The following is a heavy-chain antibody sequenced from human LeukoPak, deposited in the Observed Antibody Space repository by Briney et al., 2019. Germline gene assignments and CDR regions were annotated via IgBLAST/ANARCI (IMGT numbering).Heavy chain of an antibody. Sequence: SGPTLVNPTQTLTLTCTFSGFSLSTSGVGVGWIRQPPGKALEWLALIYWDDDKRYSPSLKSRLTITKDTSKNQVVLTMTNMDPVDTATYYCAHRGPYYDLWSGSNWFDPWGQGTLVTVSS. J-gene: IGHJ5*02. CDR3: AHRGPYYDLWSGSNWFDP. CDR2: IYWDDDK. CDR1: GFSLSTSGVG. D-gene: IGHD3-3*01. V-gene: IGHV2-5*02.